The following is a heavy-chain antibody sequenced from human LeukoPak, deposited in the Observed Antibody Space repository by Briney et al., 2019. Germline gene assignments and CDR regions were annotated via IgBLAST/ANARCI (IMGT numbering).Heavy chain of an antibody. J-gene: IGHJ4*02. Sequence: MPSETLSLTCTVSGGSIRSSYYYWGWIRQPPGKGLEWIGSIYDSGSTYYNPSLKSRVTISVDTSKNQFSLKLNSVTAADTAVYYCARDVGGYSYQHSDYWGQGTLVTVSS. CDR2: IYDSGST. V-gene: IGHV4-39*02. D-gene: IGHD5-18*01. CDR3: ARDVGGYSYQHSDY. CDR1: GGSIRSSYYY.